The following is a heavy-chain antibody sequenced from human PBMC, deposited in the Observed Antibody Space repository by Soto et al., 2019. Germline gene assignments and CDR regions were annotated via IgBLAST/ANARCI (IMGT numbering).Heavy chain of an antibody. V-gene: IGHV3-73*01. CDR2: IRSKANSYAT. CDR1: GFTFSGSA. CDR3: TRQPYYYYGMDV. Sequence: GGSLRLSCAASGFTFSGSAMHWVRQASGKGLEWVGRIRSKANSYATAYAASVKGRFTISRDDSKNTAYLQMNSLKTEDTAVYYCTRQPYYYYGMDVWGQGTTVTVSS. J-gene: IGHJ6*02.